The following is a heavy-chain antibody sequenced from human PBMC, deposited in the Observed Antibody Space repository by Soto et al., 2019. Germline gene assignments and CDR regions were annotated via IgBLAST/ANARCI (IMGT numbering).Heavy chain of an antibody. CDR3: ARETTVTTFDK. D-gene: IGHD4-17*01. J-gene: IGHJ4*02. CDR1: GFTFSDYY. CDR2: ISSRGKTI. Sequence: QEQLVESGGGLVKPGGSLRLSCAASGFTFSDYYMSWIRQAPGKGLEWVSDISSRGKTILYADSVKGRFTISRDNAKNSVYREMNHLRADNTDVYYCARETTVTTFDKWGQGTLVTVSS. V-gene: IGHV3-11*01.